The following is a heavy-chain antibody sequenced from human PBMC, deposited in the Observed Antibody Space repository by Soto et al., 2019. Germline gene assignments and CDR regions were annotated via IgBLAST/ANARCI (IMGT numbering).Heavy chain of an antibody. J-gene: IGHJ3*02. CDR3: ARGGYSGSDQGDAFDI. D-gene: IGHD5-12*01. V-gene: IGHV3-72*01. CDR2: TRNKANSHTT. Sequence: EVQLVESGGGLVQPGGSLRLSCAASGITFSDHYMDWVRQAPGKGLEWVGRTRNKANSHTTEYAASVKGRFTISRDDSKNSLVLQMNSLKTEDTAVYYCARGGYSGSDQGDAFDIWGQGTMVTVSS. CDR1: GITFSDHY.